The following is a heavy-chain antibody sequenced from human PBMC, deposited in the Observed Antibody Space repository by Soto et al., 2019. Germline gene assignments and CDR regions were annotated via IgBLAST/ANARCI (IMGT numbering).Heavy chain of an antibody. CDR2: IYYSGST. CDR1: GGSISNYY. D-gene: IGHD1-1*01. CDR3: ARDKVDIGVTGTHYYYGVEV. V-gene: IGHV4-59*01. Sequence: QVQLQESGPGLVKPSETLSLTCTVSGGSISNYYWSWIPQPPGKGLEWIGYIYYSGSTNYNPSLTSRGTISVVTSKEQFALTLSAVTPADTAVYYCARDKVDIGVTGTHYYYGVEVWGQGDTVTVSS. J-gene: IGHJ6*02.